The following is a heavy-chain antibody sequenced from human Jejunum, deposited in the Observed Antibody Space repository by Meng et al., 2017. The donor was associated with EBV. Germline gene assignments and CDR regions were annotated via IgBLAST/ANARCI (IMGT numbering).Heavy chain of an antibody. CDR2: INHSGTT. V-gene: IGHV4-34*02. J-gene: IGHJ1*01. CDR3: ARGVYGPTTRGREYFIH. Sequence: QDQQKQWGADRLKPSGTLSPTCGVYGGSFNGYYWTWIRQSPGKSLEWIGEINHSGTTNYNPSLRSRVIISVDTSKKQFSLTLTSVTAADTAVYYCARGVYGPTTRGREYFIHWGRGTLVTVSS. D-gene: IGHD2/OR15-2a*01. CDR1: GGSFNGYY.